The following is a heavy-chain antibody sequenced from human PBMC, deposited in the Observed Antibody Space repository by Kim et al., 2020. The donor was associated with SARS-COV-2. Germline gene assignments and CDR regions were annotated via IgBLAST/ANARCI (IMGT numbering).Heavy chain of an antibody. CDR3: AKDRLALRGYSFGHSFDY. CDR1: EFTFSSYA. Sequence: GGSLRLSCAASEFTFSSYAMSWVRQAPGKGLEWVSTISGSGGSTYYADSVKGRFTISRDNSKNTLYLQMNSRRAEDTAIYYCAKDRLALRGYSFGHSFDYWGQGTLVTVSS. V-gene: IGHV3-23*01. D-gene: IGHD5-18*01. J-gene: IGHJ4*02. CDR2: ISGSGGST.